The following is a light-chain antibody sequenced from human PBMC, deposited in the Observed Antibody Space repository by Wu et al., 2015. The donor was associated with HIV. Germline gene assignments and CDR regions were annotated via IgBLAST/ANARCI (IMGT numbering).Light chain of an antibody. CDR3: QQYNSFSQT. CDR2: KAS. V-gene: IGKV1-5*03. Sequence: DIQMTQSPSTLSASVGDRVTITCRASQNISRWLAWYQQKPGKAPNLLIYKASSLESGVPSRFSGSGSGTEFTLTITSLQPDDFATYYCQQYNSFSQTFGQGTRLENK. J-gene: IGKJ2*01. CDR1: QNISRW.